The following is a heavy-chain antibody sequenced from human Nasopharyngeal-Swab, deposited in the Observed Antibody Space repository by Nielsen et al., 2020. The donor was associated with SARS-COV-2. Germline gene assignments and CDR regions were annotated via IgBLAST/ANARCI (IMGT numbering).Heavy chain of an antibody. V-gene: IGHV3-73*01. J-gene: IGHJ4*02. CDR1: GFTFSISA. Sequence: GESLKISCAASGFTFSISAMHWVRQASGKGLEWVGRIGDKDHNYATTYGAAVKGRFTISRDDSKNTAFLQMDSLKTEDTALYYCTTDYYFDYWGQGTLVTVSS. CDR2: IGDKDHNYAT. CDR3: TTDYYFDY.